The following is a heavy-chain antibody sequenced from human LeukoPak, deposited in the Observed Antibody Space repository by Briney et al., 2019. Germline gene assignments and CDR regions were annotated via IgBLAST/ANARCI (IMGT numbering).Heavy chain of an antibody. V-gene: IGHV3-23*01. CDR2: VSGSGGST. J-gene: IGHJ4*02. CDR3: AKEGRYFDWLSFDY. D-gene: IGHD3-9*01. Sequence: GRSLRLSCAASGFTFSSYGMSCDRQAPRNGLEWVSGVSGSGGSTYYADSVKGRLTTSREKTKKTLYLQMNSLRAENTAVYYCAKEGRYFDWLSFDYWGQGTLVTVSS. CDR1: GFTFSSYG.